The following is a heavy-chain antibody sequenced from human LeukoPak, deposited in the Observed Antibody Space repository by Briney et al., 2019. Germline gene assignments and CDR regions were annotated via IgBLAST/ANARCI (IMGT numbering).Heavy chain of an antibody. Sequence: GGSLRLSCSASGFTFSSYAMHWVRQAPGKGLEYVSAISSNGGSTYYADSVKGRFTISRDNSKNTLYLQMSGLRAEDTAVYYCVSGYCSGGSCLGDGYFQHWGQGTLVTVSS. CDR2: ISSNGGST. J-gene: IGHJ1*01. D-gene: IGHD2-15*01. V-gene: IGHV3-64D*06. CDR3: VSGYCSGGSCLGDGYFQH. CDR1: GFTFSSYA.